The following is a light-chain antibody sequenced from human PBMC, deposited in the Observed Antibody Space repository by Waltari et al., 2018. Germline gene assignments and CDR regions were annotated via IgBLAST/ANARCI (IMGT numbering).Light chain of an antibody. Sequence: DLLVTQSPLALPVTPGAPASISCMSSQSLLHSNGYNYLDWYVQKPGQSPQVLIYLGSNRASGVPDRFSGSGSGTDFTLKISRVEAEDVGVYYCMQALQTPWTFGQGTKVEIK. CDR1: QSLLHSNGYNY. V-gene: IGKV2-28*01. CDR3: MQALQTPWT. CDR2: LGS. J-gene: IGKJ1*01.